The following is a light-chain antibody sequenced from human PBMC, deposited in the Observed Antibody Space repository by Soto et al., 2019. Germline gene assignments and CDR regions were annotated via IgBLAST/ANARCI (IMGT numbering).Light chain of an antibody. CDR2: GAS. V-gene: IGKV1-17*02. J-gene: IGKJ1*01. CDR1: QGIRID. Sequence: DIQMTQSPSSLSASVGDRVTITCRASQGIRIDLGWFQQRPGKAPKRLIYGASSLQSGVQSRFSGSGSGTEFTLTISNLQPEDFATYYCLQHNSFPRTFGQGTKVEIK. CDR3: LQHNSFPRT.